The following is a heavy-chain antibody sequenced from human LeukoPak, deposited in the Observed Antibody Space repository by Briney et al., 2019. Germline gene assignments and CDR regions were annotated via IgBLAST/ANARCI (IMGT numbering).Heavy chain of an antibody. Sequence: PSETLSLTCAVYGGSFSGYYWSWIRQSPGKGLEWIGEINHSGSTNYNPSLKSRVTISVDTSKNQFSLKVRSVTAADTAVYYCARDGYNSGYYFYYMDVWGKGTKVTVSS. J-gene: IGHJ6*03. CDR2: INHSGST. CDR3: ARDGYNSGYYFYYMDV. V-gene: IGHV4-34*01. CDR1: GGSFSGYY. D-gene: IGHD5-24*01.